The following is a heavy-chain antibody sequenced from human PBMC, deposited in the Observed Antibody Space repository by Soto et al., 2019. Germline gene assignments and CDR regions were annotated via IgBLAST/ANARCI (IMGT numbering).Heavy chain of an antibody. J-gene: IGHJ5*01. Sequence: QVRLQESGPGLVKPSETLSLTCSVSGDSVTRANAYWIWLRQAPGKGLEWIGYLYNSGSTNYNPSLRSRVSLSLDTSYIQFSVNLTSVTTADSAIYYCAKLQPPGWIDAWGHGTLVTVS. CDR3: AKLQPPGWIDA. D-gene: IGHD4-4*01. CDR1: GDSVTRANAY. V-gene: IGHV4-61*01. CDR2: LYNSGST.